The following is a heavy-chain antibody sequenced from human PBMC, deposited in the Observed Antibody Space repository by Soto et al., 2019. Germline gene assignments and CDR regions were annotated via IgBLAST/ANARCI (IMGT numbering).Heavy chain of an antibody. CDR3: TRDISSGYLFGY. D-gene: IGHD6-19*01. CDR1: GGSISSSNW. J-gene: IGHJ4*02. V-gene: IGHV4-4*02. CDR2: IYHSGTT. Sequence: TSETLSLTCAVSGGSISSSNWWSWVRQPPGKGLEWIGDIYHSGTTNYNPSLKSRVTMSVDKSKNQFSLKLNSVTAADTAVYYCTRDISSGYLFGYWGQGALVTVSS.